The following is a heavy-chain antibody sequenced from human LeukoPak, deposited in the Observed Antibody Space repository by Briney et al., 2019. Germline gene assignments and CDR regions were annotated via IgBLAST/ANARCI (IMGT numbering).Heavy chain of an antibody. CDR3: AKDLLSLEDYSR. CDR2: LSGSGGST. J-gene: IGHJ4*02. CDR1: GFTFSSYA. V-gene: IGHV3-23*01. Sequence: GGSLRLSCAASGFTFSSYAMSWVRQAPGKGLEWVSALSGSGGSTYYADSVKGRFTISRDNSKNTLYLQMNSLRAEDTAVYYCAKDLLSLEDYSRWGQGTLVTVSS. D-gene: IGHD3-3*01.